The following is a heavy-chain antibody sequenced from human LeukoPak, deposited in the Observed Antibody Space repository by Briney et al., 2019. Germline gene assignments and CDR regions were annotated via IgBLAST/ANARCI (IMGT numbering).Heavy chain of an antibody. Sequence: GGSLRLSCTASGFTFGDYAMSWFRQAPGKGLEWVGFIRSKAYGGTTEYAASVKGRFTISRDDSKSIAYLQMNSLKTEDTAVYYCTRYELGWELGSFDYWGQGTLVTVSS. CDR3: TRYELGWELGSFDY. CDR1: GFTFGDYA. CDR2: IRSKAYGGTT. J-gene: IGHJ4*02. V-gene: IGHV3-49*03. D-gene: IGHD1-26*01.